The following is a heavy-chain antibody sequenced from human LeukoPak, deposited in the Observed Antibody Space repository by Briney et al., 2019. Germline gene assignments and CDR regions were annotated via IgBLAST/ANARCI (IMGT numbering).Heavy chain of an antibody. CDR3: AKVVYYGSGSLGGFDY. J-gene: IGHJ4*02. CDR1: GFTFSSYA. Sequence: GGSLRLSCAASGFTFSSYAMSWVRQAPGKGLEWVSAISGSGGSTYYADSVKGRFTISRDNSKNTLYLQMNSLRAEDTAVYYCAKVVYYGSGSLGGFDYWGQGTLVTVSS. CDR2: ISGSGGST. D-gene: IGHD3-10*01. V-gene: IGHV3-23*01.